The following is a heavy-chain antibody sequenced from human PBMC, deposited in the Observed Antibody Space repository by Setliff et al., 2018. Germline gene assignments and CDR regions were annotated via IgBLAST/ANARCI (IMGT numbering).Heavy chain of an antibody. V-gene: IGHV3-21*01. J-gene: IGHJ4*02. D-gene: IGHD3-22*01. CDR3: SLKLNFVTAADTAVYYCARGRNIEARLLDS. Sequence: GGSLRLSCAASGFMFSSYSMNWVRQAPGKGLEWLSSISGRSSRIYYAGSVRGRFIISRDNANYNPSLKSRVSISIDTANYQFSLKLNFVTAADTAVYYCARGRNIEARLLDSWGQGTPVTVSS. CDR2: ISGRSSRI. CDR1: GFMFSSYS.